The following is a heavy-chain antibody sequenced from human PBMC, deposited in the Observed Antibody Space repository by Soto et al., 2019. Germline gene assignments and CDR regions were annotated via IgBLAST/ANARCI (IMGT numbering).Heavy chain of an antibody. CDR1: GYTFTSYS. D-gene: IGHD5-12*01. V-gene: IGHV1-3*01. CDR2: INAGNGNT. J-gene: IGHJ4*02. Sequence: ASVKVSCKASGYTFTSYSMHWVLQAPGQRLEWMGWINAGNGNTKYSQKFQGRVTITRDTSASTAYMELSSLRSEDTAVYYCARVKWLRLSYYFDYWGQGTLVTVSS. CDR3: ARVKWLRLSYYFDY.